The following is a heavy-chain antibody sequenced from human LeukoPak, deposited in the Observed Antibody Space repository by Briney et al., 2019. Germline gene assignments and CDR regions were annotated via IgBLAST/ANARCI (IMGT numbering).Heavy chain of an antibody. Sequence: ASVKVSCKASGYTFTGYYMHWVCQAPGQGLEWMGRINPNSGGTNYAQKFQGRVTTTRDTSISTAYMELSRLRSDDTAVYYCAREVTMVRGVINTPNYWGQGTLVTVSS. D-gene: IGHD3-10*01. V-gene: IGHV1-2*06. CDR1: GYTFTGYY. J-gene: IGHJ4*02. CDR2: INPNSGGT. CDR3: AREVTMVRGVINTPNY.